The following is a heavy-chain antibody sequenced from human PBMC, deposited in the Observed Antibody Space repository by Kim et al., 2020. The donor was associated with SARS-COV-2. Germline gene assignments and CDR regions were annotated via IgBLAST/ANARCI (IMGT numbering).Heavy chain of an antibody. CDR3: ARGEVTVSLDY. CDR1: GYTFTGYY. V-gene: IGHV1-2*02. Sequence: ASVKVSCKASGYTFTGYYMHWVRQAPGQGLEWMGWVIPNSGGTNYAQKFQGRVTMTRDTSISTAYMELSSLRSDDTALYYCARGEVTVSLDYWGQGTLVTVSS. D-gene: IGHD1-26*01. J-gene: IGHJ4*02. CDR2: VIPNSGGT.